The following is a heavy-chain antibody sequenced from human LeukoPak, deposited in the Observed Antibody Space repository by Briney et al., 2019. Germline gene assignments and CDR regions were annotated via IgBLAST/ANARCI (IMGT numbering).Heavy chain of an antibody. CDR2: ISSSSSTI. Sequence: GGSLRLSCAASGFTFSSYWMNWVRQAPGKGLEWVSYISSSSSTIYYADSVKGRFTISRDNAKNSLYLQMNSLRDEDTAVYYCARDVDTYYDFWSGYYRDWYFDLWGRGTLVTVSS. J-gene: IGHJ2*01. D-gene: IGHD3-3*01. CDR1: GFTFSSYW. V-gene: IGHV3-48*02. CDR3: ARDVDTYYDFWSGYYRDWYFDL.